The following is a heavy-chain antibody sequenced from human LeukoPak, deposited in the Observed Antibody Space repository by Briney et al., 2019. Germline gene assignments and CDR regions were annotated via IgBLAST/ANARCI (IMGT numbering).Heavy chain of an antibody. J-gene: IGHJ4*02. Sequence: GGSLRLSCAASGFTFSSYWMSWVRQAPGKGLEWVANIKQDGSEKYYVDSVKGRFTISRDNAKNSLYLQMNSLRAEDTAVYYCARDKGYSGSSTDYWGQGTLVTVSS. D-gene: IGHD2-21*01. CDR1: GFTFSSYW. CDR2: IKQDGSEK. CDR3: ARDKGYSGSSTDY. V-gene: IGHV3-7*01.